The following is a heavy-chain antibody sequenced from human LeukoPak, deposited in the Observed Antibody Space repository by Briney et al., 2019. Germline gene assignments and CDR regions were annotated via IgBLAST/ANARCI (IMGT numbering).Heavy chain of an antibody. Sequence: PGGSLRLSCAASGFTFSNAWMSWVRQAPGKGLEWVGRIKSKTDGGTTDYAAPVKGRFTISRDDSKNTLYLQMNSLKTEDTAVYYCTTGEDYDYVDLHGYWGQGTLVTVSS. D-gene: IGHD3-16*01. CDR2: IKSKTDGGTT. J-gene: IGHJ4*02. CDR1: GFTFSNAW. CDR3: TTGEDYDYVDLHGY. V-gene: IGHV3-15*01.